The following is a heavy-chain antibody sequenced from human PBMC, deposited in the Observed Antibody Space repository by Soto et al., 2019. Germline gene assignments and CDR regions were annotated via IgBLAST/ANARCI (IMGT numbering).Heavy chain of an antibody. Sequence: GASVKVSCKVSGYTLTELSMHWLQQPPGKGLKWMGGFDPEDGETIYAQKFQGRVTMTEDTSTDTAYMELSSLRSEDTAVYYCATALLADIVLMVYATGLDPWGQGTLVTVSS. D-gene: IGHD2-8*01. CDR1: GYTLTELS. CDR2: FDPEDGET. CDR3: ATALLADIVLMVYATGLDP. V-gene: IGHV1-24*01. J-gene: IGHJ5*02.